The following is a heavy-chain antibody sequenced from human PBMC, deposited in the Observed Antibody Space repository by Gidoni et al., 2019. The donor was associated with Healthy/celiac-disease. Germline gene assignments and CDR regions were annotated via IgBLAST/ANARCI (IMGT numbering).Heavy chain of an antibody. D-gene: IGHD3-3*01. CDR3: TTRDDFWSGYYYYYGMDV. V-gene: IGHV3-15*01. CDR2: IKSKTDGGTT. Sequence: EVQLVESGGGLVKPGGSLRLSCAASGFTFSNAWMSWVRQAPGKGLEWGGRIKSKTDGGTTDYAAPVKGRFTISRDDSKNTLYLQMNSLKTEDTAVYYCTTRDDFWSGYYYYYGMDVWGQGTTVTVSS. CDR1: GFTFSNAW. J-gene: IGHJ6*02.